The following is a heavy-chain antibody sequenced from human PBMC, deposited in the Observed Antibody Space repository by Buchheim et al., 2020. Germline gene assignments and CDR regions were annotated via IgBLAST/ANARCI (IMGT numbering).Heavy chain of an antibody. V-gene: IGHV4-34*01. CDR2: INHSGST. CDR1: GGSFSGYY. D-gene: IGHD2-2*01. CDR3: ARTKSTSCYCFDY. J-gene: IGHJ4*02. Sequence: QVQLQQWGAGLLKPSETLSLTCAVYGGSFSGYYWSWIRQPPGKGLEWIGEINHSGSTNYNPSLKSRVTISVDTSKNQFSLKLSSVTAADTAVYYCARTKSTSCYCFDYWGQGTL.